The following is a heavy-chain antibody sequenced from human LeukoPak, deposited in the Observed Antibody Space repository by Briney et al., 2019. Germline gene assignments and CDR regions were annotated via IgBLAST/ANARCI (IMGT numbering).Heavy chain of an antibody. J-gene: IGHJ4*02. CDR3: DRGTRGVRGIDY. Sequence: GGSLRLSCAASGFTFSVHWMHWVRQTPGKGLFWVANMDPDGTDINYADSVRGRFTISRDNAKNTPYLEMNSLRAEEAGTYYCDRGTRGVRGIDYWGQGTLVHVSS. D-gene: IGHD2-2*01. CDR1: GFTFSVHW. V-gene: IGHV3-74*01. CDR2: MDPDGTDI.